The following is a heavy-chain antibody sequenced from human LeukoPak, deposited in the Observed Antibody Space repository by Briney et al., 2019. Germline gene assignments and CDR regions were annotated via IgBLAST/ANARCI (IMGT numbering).Heavy chain of an antibody. D-gene: IGHD3-9*01. V-gene: IGHV4-34*01. CDR1: GGSLSGYY. CDR3: ARGKTHVLRYFDWLLDGFDY. Sequence: SETLSLTCAVYGGSLSGYYWSWIRQPPGKGLEWIGEINHSGSTNYNPSLKSRVTISVDTPKNQFSLKLSSVTAADTAVYYCARGKTHVLRYFDWLLDGFDYWGQGTLVTVSS. CDR2: INHSGST. J-gene: IGHJ4*02.